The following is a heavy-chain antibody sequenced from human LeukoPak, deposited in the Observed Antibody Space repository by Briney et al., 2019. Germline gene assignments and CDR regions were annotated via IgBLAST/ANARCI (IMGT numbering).Heavy chain of an antibody. CDR3: AREYDFWSGLSLRDY. CDR1: GFTFSSYW. CDR2: IKQDGSEK. J-gene: IGHJ4*02. Sequence: GGSLRLSCAASGFTFSSYWMSWDRQAPGKGLEWVGNIKQDGSEKYYVDSVKGRCTISRDNAKNSLYLQMNSLRAEDRAVYYCAREYDFWSGLSLRDYWGQGTLVTVSS. D-gene: IGHD3-3*01. V-gene: IGHV3-7*01.